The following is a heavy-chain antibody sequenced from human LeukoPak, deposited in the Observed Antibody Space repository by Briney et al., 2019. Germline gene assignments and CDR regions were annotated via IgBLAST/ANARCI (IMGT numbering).Heavy chain of an antibody. J-gene: IGHJ4*02. CDR2: IYYSGST. Sequence: SETLSLTCTVSGGSISSGGYYWSWIRQHPGRGLEWIGYIYYSGSTNYNPSLKSRFTMSVDTSKNQFSLKLSSVTAADTAVYYCATQGIAAAGTGIDYWGQGTLVTVSS. CDR1: GGSISSGGYY. CDR3: ATQGIAAAGTGIDY. V-gene: IGHV4-61*08. D-gene: IGHD6-13*01.